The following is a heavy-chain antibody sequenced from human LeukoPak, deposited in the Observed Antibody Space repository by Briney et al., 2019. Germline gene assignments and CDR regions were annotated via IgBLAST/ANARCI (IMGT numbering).Heavy chain of an antibody. CDR3: ASSYDSSGYYGDDY. D-gene: IGHD3-22*01. CDR1: GGSISSSSYY. J-gene: IGHJ4*02. CDR2: IYYSGST. V-gene: IGHV4-39*07. Sequence: SETLSLTCTVSGGSISSSSYYWGWIRQPPGKGLEWIGSIYYSGSTYYNPSLKSRVSISVDTSKNQFSLKLSSVTAADTAVYYCASSYDSSGYYGDDYWGQGTLVTVSS.